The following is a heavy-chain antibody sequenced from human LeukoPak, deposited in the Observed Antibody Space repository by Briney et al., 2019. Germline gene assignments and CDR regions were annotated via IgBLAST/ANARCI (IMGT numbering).Heavy chain of an antibody. D-gene: IGHD2-2*01. CDR1: GFTFDDYG. CDR3: ARDDSRSLNIVVVDY. J-gene: IGHJ4*02. Sequence: GGSLRLSRAASGFTFDDYGMSWVRQAPGKGLEWVSGINWNGGSTGYADSVKGRFTISRDNAKNSLYLQMNSLRAEDTALYYCARDDSRSLNIVVVDYWGQGTLVTVSS. V-gene: IGHV3-20*04. CDR2: INWNGGST.